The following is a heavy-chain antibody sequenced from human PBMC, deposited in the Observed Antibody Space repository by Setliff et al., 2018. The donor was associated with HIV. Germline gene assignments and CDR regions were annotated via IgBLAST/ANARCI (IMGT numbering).Heavy chain of an antibody. CDR3: ARRGRDGVLIVFATGFDP. D-gene: IGHD2-8*01. Sequence: SETLSLTCSVSGGSISSSTYYWGEIRQPPGKGLEWIGDIFYTGNTYYNPSLKSRVAISVDTSENQFSLKLNSVTAADTAVYYCARRGRDGVLIVFATGFDPWGQGTLVTVSS. CDR2: IFYTGNT. V-gene: IGHV4-39*01. J-gene: IGHJ5*02. CDR1: GGSISSSTYY.